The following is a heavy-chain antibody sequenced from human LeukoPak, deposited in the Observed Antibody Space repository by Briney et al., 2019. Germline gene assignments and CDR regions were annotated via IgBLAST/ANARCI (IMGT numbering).Heavy chain of an antibody. CDR3: ARGGRYFDWLLPDDY. CDR1: SGPIGSYY. J-gene: IGHJ4*02. V-gene: IGHV4-59*01. D-gene: IGHD3-9*01. Sequence: SETLSLTCTVSSGPIGSYYWSWIRQPPGKGLEWIGYIYYTGSTDYNPSLKSRVTILVDRSKNQFSLKLSSLTAAETPVYYCARGGRYFDWLLPDDYWGQGTLVTVSS. CDR2: IYYTGST.